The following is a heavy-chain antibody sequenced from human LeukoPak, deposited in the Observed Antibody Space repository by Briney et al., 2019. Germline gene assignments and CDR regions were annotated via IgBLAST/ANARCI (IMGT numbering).Heavy chain of an antibody. Sequence: SEPLSLTCSVSGGSVSSTTYYWGWIRQPPGKGLEWIGNIYYSGSAYYNPSLKSRVTISVDTSKNQFSLKLNSVTAADTAVYYCARDNGGARWLVDWGQGTLVTVSS. CDR3: ARDNGGARWLVD. V-gene: IGHV4-39*07. CDR2: IYYSGSA. D-gene: IGHD2-21*01. J-gene: IGHJ4*02. CDR1: GGSVSSTTYY.